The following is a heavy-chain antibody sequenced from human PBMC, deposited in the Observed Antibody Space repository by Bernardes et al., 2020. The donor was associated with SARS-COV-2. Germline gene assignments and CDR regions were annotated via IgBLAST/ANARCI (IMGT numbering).Heavy chain of an antibody. Sequence: ASVKVSCKTSGYNFVTYGVSWVRQAPGQGLEWMGWINTHNDNTNFAPNFRARVTMTTDTSTTTAYMELRGLTSDDTAVYYCARFRIVGATSYYGMDVWGQGTTVTVSS. D-gene: IGHD1-26*01. V-gene: IGHV1-18*01. CDR1: GYNFVTYG. CDR3: ARFRIVGATSYYGMDV. CDR2: INTHNDNT. J-gene: IGHJ6*02.